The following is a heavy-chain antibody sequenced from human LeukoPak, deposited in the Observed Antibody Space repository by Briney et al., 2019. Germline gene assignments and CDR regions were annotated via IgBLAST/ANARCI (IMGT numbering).Heavy chain of an antibody. Sequence: PGRSLGLSCAASGFTFSSYGMHWVRQAPGKGLEWVAVISYDGSNKYYADSVKGRFTISRDNSKNTLYLQMNSLRAEDTAVYYCAKSSSGWFLFQYGMDVWGKGTTVTVSS. D-gene: IGHD6-19*01. V-gene: IGHV3-30*18. CDR2: ISYDGSNK. CDR3: AKSSSGWFLFQYGMDV. CDR1: GFTFSSYG. J-gene: IGHJ6*04.